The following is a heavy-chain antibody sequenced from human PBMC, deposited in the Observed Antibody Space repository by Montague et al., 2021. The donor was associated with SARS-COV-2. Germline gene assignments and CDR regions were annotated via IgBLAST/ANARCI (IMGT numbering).Heavy chain of an antibody. CDR2: XYWDDDK. D-gene: IGHD3-9*01. Sequence: PALVKPTQTLTLTCTFSGFSLSSRGVGVGWLRQPPGKALEWPALXYWDDDKRYSPSLKSRLTITKDTSRKLVVLTMTNMDPVDTATYYCARMVTIFSLGGYYYYYGMDVWGQGTTVTVSS. J-gene: IGHJ6*02. CDR3: ARMVTIFSLGGYYYYYGMDV. V-gene: IGHV2-5*02. CDR1: GFSLSSRGVG.